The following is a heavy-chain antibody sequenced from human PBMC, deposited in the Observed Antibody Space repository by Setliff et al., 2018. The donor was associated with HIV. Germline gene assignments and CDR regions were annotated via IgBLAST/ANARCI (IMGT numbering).Heavy chain of an antibody. D-gene: IGHD2-21*01. Sequence: PSETLSLTCTVSGGSISRSDYCWGWIRQPPGKGLEWIGSVYYTWNTYYNPSLKSRVTVSVDTSKNQFSLKLSSVTAADTAVYYCARHSIAVVIGVPERDDAFDIWGHGTMVTVSS. CDR2: VYYTWNT. J-gene: IGHJ3*02. V-gene: IGHV4-39*01. CDR1: GGSISRSDYC. CDR3: ARHSIAVVIGVPERDDAFDI.